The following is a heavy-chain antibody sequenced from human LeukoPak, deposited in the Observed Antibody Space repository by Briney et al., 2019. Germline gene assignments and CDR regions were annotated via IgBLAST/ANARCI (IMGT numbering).Heavy chain of an antibody. CDR2: ISTYNGNT. Sequence: ASVKVSCKASGYTFTSYGISWVRQAPGQGLEWMGWISTYNGNTIYAQKLQGRVSMTTDTSTSTAYMELRSLRSDDTAMYFCARSVLRYFDWSGPGALDIWGQGTMVTVSS. CDR1: GYTFTSYG. D-gene: IGHD3-9*01. V-gene: IGHV1-18*01. J-gene: IGHJ3*02. CDR3: ARSVLRYFDWSGPGALDI.